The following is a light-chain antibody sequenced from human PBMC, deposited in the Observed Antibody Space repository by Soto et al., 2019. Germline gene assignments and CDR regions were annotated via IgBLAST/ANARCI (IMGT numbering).Light chain of an antibody. CDR1: SSDVGSYNR. J-gene: IGLJ1*01. V-gene: IGLV2-18*02. CDR3: SSYTISSTYV. CDR2: DVN. Sequence: QSALTQPPSVSGSPGQSVAISCTGTSSDVGSYNRVSWYQQPPGTAPKLMIYDVNNRPSGVPDRFSGSKSGNTASLTISGLQAEDEAESYCSSYTISSTYVFGTGTKVTV.